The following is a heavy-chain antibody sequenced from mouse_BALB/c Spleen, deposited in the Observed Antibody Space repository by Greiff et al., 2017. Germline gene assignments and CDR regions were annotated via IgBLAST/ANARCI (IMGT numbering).Heavy chain of an antibody. CDR3: ARDGNHPFAY. CDR2: INPSSGYT. J-gene: IGHJ3*01. Sequence: QVQLKQSAAELARPGASVKMSCKASGYTFTSYTMHWVKQRPGQGLEWIGYINPSSGYTEYNQKFKDKTTWTADKSSSTAYMQLSSLTSEDSAVYYCARDGNHPFAYWGQGTLVTVSA. CDR1: GYTFTSYT. V-gene: IGHV1-4*02. D-gene: IGHD2-1*01.